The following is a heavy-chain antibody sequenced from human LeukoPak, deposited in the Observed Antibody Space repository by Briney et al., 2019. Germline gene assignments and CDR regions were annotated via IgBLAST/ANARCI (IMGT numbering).Heavy chain of an antibody. V-gene: IGHV3-23*01. CDR1: GFTFSSYA. Sequence: GGSLRLSCAASGFTFSSYAMNWARQAPGKGLEWVSTITGSGGDTYYADSVEGRFTISRDNSKNTLYLQMNSLRAEDTAIYYCAKDPYVGGGYHFDSWGQGSLVTVSS. J-gene: IGHJ4*02. CDR3: AKDPYVGGGYHFDS. D-gene: IGHD3-22*01. CDR2: ITGSGGDT.